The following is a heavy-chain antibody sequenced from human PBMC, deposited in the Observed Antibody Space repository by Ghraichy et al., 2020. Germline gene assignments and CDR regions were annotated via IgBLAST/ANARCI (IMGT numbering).Heavy chain of an antibody. J-gene: IGHJ5*02. CDR3: ARGIQDRAARLSKAQKKFDP. D-gene: IGHD6-6*01. V-gene: IGHV4-34*01. CDR1: GGSFSGYY. Sequence: SETLSLTCAVYGGSFSGYYWSWIRQPPGKGLEWIGEINHSGSTNYNPSLKSRVTISVDTSKNQFSLKLSSVTAADTAVYYCARGIQDRAARLSKAQKKFDPWGQGTLVTVSS. CDR2: INHSGST.